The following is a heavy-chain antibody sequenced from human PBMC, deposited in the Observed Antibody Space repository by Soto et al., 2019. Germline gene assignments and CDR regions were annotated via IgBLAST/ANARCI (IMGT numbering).Heavy chain of an antibody. J-gene: IGHJ4*02. D-gene: IGHD3-22*01. CDR2: ISSSSSYI. CDR3: ARVHNDSSGYYPLLDY. Sequence: GGSLRLSCAASGFTFSSYSMNWVRQAPGKGLEWVSSISSSSSYIYYADSVKGRFTISRDNAKNSLYLQMNSLRAEDTAVYYCARVHNDSSGYYPLLDYWGQGTLVTVSS. V-gene: IGHV3-21*01. CDR1: GFTFSSYS.